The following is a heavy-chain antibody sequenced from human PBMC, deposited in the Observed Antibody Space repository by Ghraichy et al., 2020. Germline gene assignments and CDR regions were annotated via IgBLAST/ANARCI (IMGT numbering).Heavy chain of an antibody. J-gene: IGHJ4*02. CDR2: MNPNSGNT. CDR3: ARSQFGSGSYHDY. D-gene: IGHD3-10*01. V-gene: IGHV1-8*01. CDR1: GYTFTSYD. Sequence: ASVKVSCKASGYTFTSYDINWVRQATGQGLEWMGWMNPNSGNTGYAQKFQDRVSMTRNTSTSTAYMEMSHLYSEDTAVYFWARSQFGSGSYHDYWGQGTLVTVSS.